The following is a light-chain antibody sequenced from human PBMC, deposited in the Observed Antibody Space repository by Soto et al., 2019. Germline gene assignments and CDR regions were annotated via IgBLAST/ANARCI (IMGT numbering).Light chain of an antibody. Sequence: QSALTQPASVSGSPGQSITISCIGTSSDVGAYDLVSWYQQYPGTAPRLIIFRDGQRPSGVPARFFGSKSDTSASLAITGLRSEDEAHYYCAVWDNSMTAWVFGGGTKLTVL. CDR1: SSDVGAYDL. J-gene: IGLJ3*02. CDR2: RDG. CDR3: AVWDNSMTAWV. V-gene: IGLV2-14*02.